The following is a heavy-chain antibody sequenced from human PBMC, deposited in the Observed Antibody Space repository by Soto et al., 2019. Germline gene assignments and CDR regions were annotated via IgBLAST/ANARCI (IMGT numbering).Heavy chain of an antibody. Sequence: SETLSLTCTVSGASINGGGYYWSWIRQLPGKGLEWIGYIYYSGSTYYNPSLKSRVTISVDTSKNQFSLKLSSVTAADTAVYYCARGELLYPWGQGTLVTVSS. CDR2: IYYSGST. V-gene: IGHV4-31*03. CDR1: GASINGGGYY. CDR3: ARGELLYP. J-gene: IGHJ5*02. D-gene: IGHD1-7*01.